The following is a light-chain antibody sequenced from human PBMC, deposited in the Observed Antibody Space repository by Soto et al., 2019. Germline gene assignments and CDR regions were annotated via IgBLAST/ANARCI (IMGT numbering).Light chain of an antibody. Sequence: DIQMTQSPSSLSASVGDRVTITCQASHDISNFLNWYQQKPGKAPKLLVYDASNLQAGVPSRFSGGGFATDYSVTMSSLQPADFTTDYGPHYHNLPFTFGPGPKVDFK. CDR3: PHYHNLPFT. V-gene: IGKV1-33*01. CDR2: DAS. J-gene: IGKJ3*01. CDR1: HDISNF.